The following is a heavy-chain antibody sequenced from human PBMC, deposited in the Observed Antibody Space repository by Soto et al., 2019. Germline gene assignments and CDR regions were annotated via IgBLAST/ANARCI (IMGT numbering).Heavy chain of an antibody. V-gene: IGHV4-34*01. CDR2: INHSGST. CDR3: AARYCSSTSCYSYFDY. D-gene: IGHD2-2*01. J-gene: IGHJ4*02. CDR1: GGSFSGYY. Sequence: LSLTCAVYGGSFSGYYWSWIRQPPGKGLEWIGEINHSGSTNYNPSLKSRVTISVDTSKNQFSLKLSSVTAADTAVYYCAARYCSSTSCYSYFDYWGQGTLVTVSS.